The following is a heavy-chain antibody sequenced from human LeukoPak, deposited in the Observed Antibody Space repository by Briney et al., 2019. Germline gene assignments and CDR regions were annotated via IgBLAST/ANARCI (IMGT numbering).Heavy chain of an antibody. D-gene: IGHD3-3*01. CDR1: GFTFSSYA. V-gene: IGHV3-23*01. J-gene: IGHJ5*02. CDR3: AKAPYYDFWSGYSWRFDP. CDR2: ISGSGGST. Sequence: GGSLRLSCAASGFTFSSYAMSWVRQAPGKGLEWVSAISGSGGSTYYADSVKGRFTISRDNSKNTLYLQMNSLRAEDTAVYYCAKAPYYDFWSGYSWRFDPWGQGTLVTVSS.